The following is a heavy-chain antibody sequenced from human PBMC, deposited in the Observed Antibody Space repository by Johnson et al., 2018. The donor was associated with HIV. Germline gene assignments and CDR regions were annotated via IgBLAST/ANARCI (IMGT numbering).Heavy chain of an antibody. D-gene: IGHD4/OR15-4a*01. CDR2: ISTDGGRT. J-gene: IGHJ3*02. CDR1: GFTFRNYW. V-gene: IGHV3-74*01. CDR3: VRDDYSFHI. Sequence: VQLVESGGGVVRPGGSLRLACAASGFTFRNYWMEWVRQAPGKGLVWVSRISTDGGRTTYADSVKDRFTISRDNAKNTLYLEMSGLRADDTAVYYCVRDDYSFHIWGRGTLVTVSS.